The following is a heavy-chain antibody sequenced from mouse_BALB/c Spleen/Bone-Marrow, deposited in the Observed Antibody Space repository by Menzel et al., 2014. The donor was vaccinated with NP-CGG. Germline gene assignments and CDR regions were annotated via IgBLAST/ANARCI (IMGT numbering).Heavy chain of an antibody. V-gene: IGHV1S81*02. J-gene: IGHJ3*01. Sequence: ESGAELVKPGASVKLSCKASGYTFTNYFMYWVKQRPGQGLEWIGEINPNNGGTNFNENFKSKATLTLDKSSSXAYMQLSSLTSEDSAVYYCTRSGPGFAYWGHGTLVTVSA. CDR3: TRSGPGFAY. CDR1: GYTFTNYF. CDR2: INPNNGGT.